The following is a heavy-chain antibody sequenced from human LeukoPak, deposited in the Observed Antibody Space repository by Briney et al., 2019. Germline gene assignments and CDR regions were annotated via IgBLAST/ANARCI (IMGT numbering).Heavy chain of an antibody. V-gene: IGHV4-34*01. CDR1: GGPFSGYY. D-gene: IGHD3-9*01. CDR2: INHSGST. J-gene: IGHJ3*02. CDR3: AGVRLLRYFDWLQKDAFDI. Sequence: SETLSLTCAVYGGPFSGYYWSWIRQPPGKGLEWIGEINHSGSTNYNPSLKSRVTISVDTSKNQFSLKLSSVTAADTAVYYCAGVRLLRYFDWLQKDAFDIWGQGTMVTVSS.